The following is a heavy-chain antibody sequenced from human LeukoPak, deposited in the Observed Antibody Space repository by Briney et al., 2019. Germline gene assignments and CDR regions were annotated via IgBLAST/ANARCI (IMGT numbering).Heavy chain of an antibody. D-gene: IGHD3-9*01. CDR1: GYTFTGYY. V-gene: IGHV1-3*01. CDR3: ARSDWLEEGAFRY. J-gene: IGHJ4*02. CDR2: INAGNGNT. Sequence: ASVKVSCKASGYTFTGYYMHWVRQAPGQRLEWMGWINAGNGNTKYSQKFQGRVTITRDTSASTAYMELSSLRSEDTAVYYCARSDWLEEGAFRYWGQGTLVTVSS.